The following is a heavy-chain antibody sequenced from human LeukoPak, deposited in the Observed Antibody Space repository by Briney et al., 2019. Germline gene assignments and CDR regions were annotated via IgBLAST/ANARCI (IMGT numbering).Heavy chain of an antibody. CDR3: ATGSGYCTNGVCQNWYFDL. CDR2: FDPEDGET. J-gene: IGHJ2*01. V-gene: IGHV1-24*01. Sequence: ASVKVSCKVSGYTLTELSMHWVRQAPGKGLEWMGGFDPEDGETIYAQKFQGRVTMTEDTSTDTAYMELSSLRSEDTAVYYCATGSGYCTNGVCQNWYFDLWGRGTLVTVSS. D-gene: IGHD2-8*01. CDR1: GYTLTELS.